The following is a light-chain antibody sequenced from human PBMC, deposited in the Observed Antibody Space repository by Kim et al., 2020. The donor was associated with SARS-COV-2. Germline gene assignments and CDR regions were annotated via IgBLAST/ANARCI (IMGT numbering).Light chain of an antibody. CDR3: QAWDNKQVL. Sequence: SYELTQPPSVSVSPGQTATMTCSGDGLGNKYVCWYQQKPGQSPVLVIFEDTKRPSGTPERFSGSNSGNTASLTITATQAMDEADYYCQAWDNKQVLFGGGTQLTVL. CDR2: EDT. J-gene: IGLJ2*01. V-gene: IGLV3-1*01. CDR1: GLGNKY.